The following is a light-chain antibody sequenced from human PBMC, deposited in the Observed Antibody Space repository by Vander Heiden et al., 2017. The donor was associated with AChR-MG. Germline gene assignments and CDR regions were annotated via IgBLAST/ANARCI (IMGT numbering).Light chain of an antibody. CDR1: QSISTTL. V-gene: IGKV3-20*01. J-gene: IGKJ4*01. CDR2: STS. Sequence: ETVLTQSPVTLSLSPGERATLSCRASQSISTTLLAWYQQKPGQAPRLLIYSTSSRATGIPDRFSGSGSGTDFSLTSSRLEPEDFAVYYWQHDGPSLTFGGGTEVEIK. CDR3: QHDGPSLT.